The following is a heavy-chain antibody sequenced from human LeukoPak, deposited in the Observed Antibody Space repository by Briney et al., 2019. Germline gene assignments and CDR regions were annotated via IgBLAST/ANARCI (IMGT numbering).Heavy chain of an antibody. J-gene: IGHJ4*02. CDR1: GGSISSSSYY. CDR3: ARWYYDSSGYFSYFDY. Sequence: SETLSLTCTVSGGSISSSSYYWGWIRQPPGKGLEWIGSIYYSGSTYYNPSLKSRVTISVDTSKNQFSLKLSSVTAADTAVYYCARWYYDSSGYFSYFDYWGQGTLVTVSS. D-gene: IGHD3-22*01. V-gene: IGHV4-39*01. CDR2: IYYSGST.